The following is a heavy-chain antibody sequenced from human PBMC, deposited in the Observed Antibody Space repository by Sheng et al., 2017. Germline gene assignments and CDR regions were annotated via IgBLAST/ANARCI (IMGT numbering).Heavy chain of an antibody. CDR2: ISSSSSYI. CDR1: GFTFSSYS. D-gene: IGHD5-18*01. Sequence: EVQLVESGGGLVKPGGSLRLSCAASGFTFSSYSMNWVRQAPGKGLEWVSSISSSSSYIYYADSVKGRFTISRDNAKNSLYLQMNSLRAEDTTVYYCARDQESAMVTGYFDLWGRGTLVTVSS. CDR3: ARDQESAMVTGYFDL. J-gene: IGHJ2*01. V-gene: IGHV3-21*01.